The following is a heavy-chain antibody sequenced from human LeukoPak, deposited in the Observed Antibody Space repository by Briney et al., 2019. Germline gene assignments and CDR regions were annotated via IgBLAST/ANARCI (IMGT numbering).Heavy chain of an antibody. CDR3: AKCSDGDCYSKIDS. D-gene: IGHD2-15*01. Sequence: PGGSLRLSCAASGFTFSSYGMSWVRQAPGKGLEWVSGLSGSGGGTYYADFVKGRFTISRDNSKNTLGLQMNSLRAEDTAVYYCAKCSDGDCYSKIDSWGQGVLVTVSS. CDR1: GFTFSSYG. CDR2: LSGSGGGT. J-gene: IGHJ4*02. V-gene: IGHV3-23*01.